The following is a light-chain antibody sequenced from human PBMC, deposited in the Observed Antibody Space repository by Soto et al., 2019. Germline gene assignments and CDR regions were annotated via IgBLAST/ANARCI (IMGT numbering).Light chain of an antibody. CDR1: QSVSSSY. Sequence: SSAVGERATHSSRASQSVSSSYLAWYQQKPGQAPRLLIYGASSRATGIPDRFSGSGSGTEFTLTIIRLQSYDFAVYPCPLYTTWPPRIGGGTKVDIK. CDR2: GAS. CDR3: PLYTTWPPR. J-gene: IGKJ4*01. V-gene: IGKV3D-15*01.